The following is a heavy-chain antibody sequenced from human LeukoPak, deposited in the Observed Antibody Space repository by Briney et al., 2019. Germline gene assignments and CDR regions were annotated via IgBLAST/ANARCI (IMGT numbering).Heavy chain of an antibody. V-gene: IGHV4-39*01. D-gene: IGHD7-27*01. CDR1: GGSISSSSYY. CDR2: IYYSGST. CDR3: ASPILTGAAYYFDY. Sequence: SETLSLTCTVSGGSISSSSYYWGWIRQPPGKGLEWIGSIYYSGSTYYNPSLKSQVTISVDTSKNQFSLKLSSVTAADTAVYYCASPILTGAAYYFDYWGQGTLVTVSS. J-gene: IGHJ4*02.